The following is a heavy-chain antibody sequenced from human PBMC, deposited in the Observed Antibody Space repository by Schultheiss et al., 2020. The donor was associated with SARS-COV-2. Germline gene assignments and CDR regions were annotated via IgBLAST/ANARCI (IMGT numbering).Heavy chain of an antibody. CDR3: ARGRVYYYDSSGYALDY. D-gene: IGHD3-22*01. CDR2: IYYSGST. Sequence: SETLSLTCTVSGGSISSYYWSWIRQPPGKGLEWIGYIYYSGSTNYNPSLKSRVTISVDKSKNQFSLKLSSVTAADTAVYYCARGRVYYYDSSGYALDYWGQGTLVTVSS. V-gene: IGHV4-59*12. J-gene: IGHJ4*02. CDR1: GGSISSYY.